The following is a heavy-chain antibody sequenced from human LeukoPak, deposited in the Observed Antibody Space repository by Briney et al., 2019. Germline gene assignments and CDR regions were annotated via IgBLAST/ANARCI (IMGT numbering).Heavy chain of an antibody. CDR1: GGSFSGYY. CDR2: INHSGST. D-gene: IGHD5-18*01. CDR3: ARGRRSRGYSYRSYYYMDV. J-gene: IGHJ6*03. Sequence: SETLSLTCAVYGGSFSGYYWSWIRQPPGKGLEWIGEINHSGSTNYNPSLKSRVTISVDTSKNQFSLKLSSVTAADTAVYYCARGRRSRGYSYRSYYYMDVWGKGTTVTVSS. V-gene: IGHV4-34*01.